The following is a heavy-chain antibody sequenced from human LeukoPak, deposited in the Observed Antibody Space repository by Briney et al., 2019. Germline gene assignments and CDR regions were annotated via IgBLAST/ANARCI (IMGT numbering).Heavy chain of an antibody. J-gene: IGHJ4*02. CDR1: GGSITGYY. CDR3: ARGNILTGYCFDF. CDR2: IHYTGAT. V-gene: IGHV4-34*01. D-gene: IGHD3-9*01. Sequence: PSETLSLTCAVYGGSITGYYWSWIRQTPGRGLEWVGEIHYTGATSYNPSLKSRATISTDTSKNQFSLRLSSVTAADTAVYYCARGNILTGYCFDFWGQGALVTSPQ.